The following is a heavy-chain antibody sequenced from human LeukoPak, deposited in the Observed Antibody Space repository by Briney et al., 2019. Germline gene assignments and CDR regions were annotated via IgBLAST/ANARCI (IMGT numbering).Heavy chain of an antibody. CDR1: GFTFNMFW. Sequence: GGSLRLSCRASGFTFNMFWMSWVRQAPGKGLEWVSAISGSGGSTYYADSVKGRFTISRDNSKNTLYLQMNSLRAEDTAVYYCAKAGGYTNYYYYYYMDVWGKGTTVTVSS. D-gene: IGHD5-24*01. CDR3: AKAGGYTNYYYYYYMDV. CDR2: ISGSGGST. V-gene: IGHV3-23*01. J-gene: IGHJ6*03.